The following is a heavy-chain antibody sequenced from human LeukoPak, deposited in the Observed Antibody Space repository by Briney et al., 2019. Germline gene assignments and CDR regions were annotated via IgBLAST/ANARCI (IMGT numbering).Heavy chain of an antibody. CDR3: AKDQYSSGWYFDY. Sequence: PGGSLRLSCAVSGFTFSSYSMNWVRQAPGKGLEWVSGISDDSGSTYYADSVRGRFTISRDNSKNTLYLQMNSLRVEDTAIYYCAKDQYSSGWYFDYWGQGTLVTVSS. V-gene: IGHV3-23*01. D-gene: IGHD6-19*01. CDR1: GFTFSSYS. CDR2: ISDDSGST. J-gene: IGHJ4*02.